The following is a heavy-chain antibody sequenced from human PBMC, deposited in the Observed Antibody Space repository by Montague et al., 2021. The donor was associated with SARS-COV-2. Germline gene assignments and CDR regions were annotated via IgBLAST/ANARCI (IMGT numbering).Heavy chain of an antibody. D-gene: IGHD3-10*01. CDR1: GYSISSGNY. V-gene: IGHV4-38-2*02. J-gene: IGHJ4*02. CDR3: ARVDVLTMVWGIISGACYFDY. Sequence: SETLSLTCSVTGYSISSGNYWGWIRQSPGRGLEWIGTVYHSEGTYYNPSLQSRVTISVDPSKNQLSLRLISVTAADTAVYYCARVDVLTMVWGIISGACYFDYWGQGTLVTVSS. CDR2: VYHSEGT.